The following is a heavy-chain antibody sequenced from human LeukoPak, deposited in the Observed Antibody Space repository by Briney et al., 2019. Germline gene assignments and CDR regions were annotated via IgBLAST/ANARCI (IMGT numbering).Heavy chain of an antibody. CDR1: GFTVSSNY. D-gene: IGHD3-22*01. Sequence: HTGGSLRLSCAASGFTVSSNYMSWVRQAPGKGLEWVSVIYSGGSTYYADSVKGRLTISRDNSKNTLYLEMNSLRAEDTAVYYCAACYDSSGYYDYWGQGTLVTVSS. V-gene: IGHV3-53*01. CDR3: AACYDSSGYYDY. CDR2: IYSGGST. J-gene: IGHJ4*02.